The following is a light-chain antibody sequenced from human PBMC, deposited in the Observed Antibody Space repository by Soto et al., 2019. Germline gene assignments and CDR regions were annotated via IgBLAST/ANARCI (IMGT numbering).Light chain of an antibody. CDR3: QQYATYSPST. CDR1: QNIGTW. CDR2: DAS. V-gene: IGKV1-5*01. Sequence: DIQLTQSPSTLSASVGDRVTITCRASQNIGTWLAWYQHRPGEGPKLLIHDASTLESGVPSRFSGGGSATEFSLTINSLESGVSGTYHCQQYATYSPSTFGQGTTVEIK. J-gene: IGKJ1*01.